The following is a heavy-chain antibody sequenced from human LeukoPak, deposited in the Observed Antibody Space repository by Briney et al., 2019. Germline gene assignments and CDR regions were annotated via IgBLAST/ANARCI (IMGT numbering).Heavy chain of an antibody. D-gene: IGHD6-19*01. CDR3: AKGIRHTIAVGGTEFDY. CDR2: IWYDGSNK. V-gene: IGHV3-33*06. CDR1: GFTFSSYG. J-gene: IGHJ4*02. Sequence: GGSLRLSCAASGFTFSSYGMHWVRQAPGKGLEWVAVIWYDGSNKYYADSVKGRFTISRDNSKNTLYLQMNSLRAEDTAVYYCAKGIRHTIAVGGTEFDYWGQGTLVTVSS.